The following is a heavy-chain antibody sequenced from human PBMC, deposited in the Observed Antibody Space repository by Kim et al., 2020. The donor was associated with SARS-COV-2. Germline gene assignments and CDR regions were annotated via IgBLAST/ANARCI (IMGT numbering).Heavy chain of an antibody. V-gene: IGHV3-64D*06. CDR1: GFTFSSYA. J-gene: IGHJ3*02. CDR2: ISSNGGST. CDR3: VKDSEVWGVGGVGAFDI. Sequence: GWSLRLSCSASGFTFSSYAMHWVRQAPGKGLEYVSAISSNGGSTYYADSVKGRFTISRDNSKNTLYLQMSSLRAEDTAVYYCVKDSEVWGVGGVGAFDIWGQGTMVTVSS. D-gene: IGHD3-16*01.